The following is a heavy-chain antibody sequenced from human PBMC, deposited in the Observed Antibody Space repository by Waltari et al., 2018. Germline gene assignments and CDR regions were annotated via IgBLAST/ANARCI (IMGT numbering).Heavy chain of an antibody. CDR2: ISGSSATI. CDR1: GFNFRSHS. V-gene: IGHV3-48*01. CDR3: ARDGPEYYSGFDV. J-gene: IGHJ6*02. Sequence: EVQLVESGGGLVVPGGSLRLSCVGSGFNFRSHSINWVRQAPGKGLEWISYISGSSATIFYADSVKVRVTVSRDNAESSVFLQMNSLGAEDTAVYYCARDGPEYYSGFDVWGLGTTVIVS.